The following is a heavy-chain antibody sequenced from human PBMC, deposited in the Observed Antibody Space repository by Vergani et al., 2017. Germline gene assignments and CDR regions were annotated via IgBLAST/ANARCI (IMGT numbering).Heavy chain of an antibody. CDR2: ISGSGGST. D-gene: IGHD6-6*01. Sequence: EVQLLESGGGLVQPGGSLRLSCAASGFTFSSYAMSWVRQAPGKGLEWVSAISGSGGSTYYADSVKGRFTISRDNSKNTLYLQMNSLRAEDTAVYYCAKDPPSSRAARRPVVVGYWGQGTLVTVSS. V-gene: IGHV3-23*01. CDR1: GFTFSSYA. J-gene: IGHJ4*02. CDR3: AKDPPSSRAARRPVVVGY.